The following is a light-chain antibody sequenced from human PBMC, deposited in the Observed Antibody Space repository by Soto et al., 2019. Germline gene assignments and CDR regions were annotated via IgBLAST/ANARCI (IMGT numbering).Light chain of an antibody. CDR2: AAA. Sequence: DLQMTQSPSSLSASVGARVTITCRASQDIGYSLGWFQQRPGKAPKSLIYAAATLQSGAPSKFRGSGSGTYLPLPLGRLQPGECGTYYRQQYNRDPRTFGQGTKVEIK. V-gene: IGKV1-16*02. CDR1: QDIGYS. CDR3: QQYNRDPRT. J-gene: IGKJ1*01.